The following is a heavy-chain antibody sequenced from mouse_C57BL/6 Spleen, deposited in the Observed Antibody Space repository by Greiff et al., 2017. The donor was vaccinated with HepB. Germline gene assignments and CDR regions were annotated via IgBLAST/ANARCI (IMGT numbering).Heavy chain of an antibody. Sequence: QVQLQQSGAELVKPGASVKISCKDSGYAFSSYWMNWVKQRPGKGLEWIGQIYPGDGDTNYNGKLKGKATLTADKSSSTAYMQLSSLTSEDSAVYFCPRSAFYDYDRGFAYWGQGTLVTVSA. V-gene: IGHV1-80*01. J-gene: IGHJ3*01. D-gene: IGHD2-4*01. CDR1: GYAFSSYW. CDR2: IYPGDGDT. CDR3: PRSAFYDYDRGFAY.